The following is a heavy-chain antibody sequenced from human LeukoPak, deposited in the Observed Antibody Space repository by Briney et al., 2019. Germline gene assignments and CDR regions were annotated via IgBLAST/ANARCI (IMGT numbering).Heavy chain of an antibody. J-gene: IGHJ4*02. D-gene: IGHD2-2*01. CDR1: GFTFSDYY. CDR2: MSSSGSTI. V-gene: IGHV3-11*04. CDR3: ARSILPAANAIDY. Sequence: GGSLRLSCAAYGFTFSDYYMNWIRQAPGKGLEWISYMSSSGSTISYADSVTGRFTVSRDNAKNSLYLQMDSLRAEDTAVYYCARSILPAANAIDYWGQGTLLTVSS.